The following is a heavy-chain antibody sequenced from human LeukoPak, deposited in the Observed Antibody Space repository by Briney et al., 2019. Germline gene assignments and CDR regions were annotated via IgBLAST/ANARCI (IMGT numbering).Heavy chain of an antibody. J-gene: IGHJ4*02. D-gene: IGHD6-19*01. CDR3: ARGAGWYEY. Sequence: KPSETLSLTCTVSGGSINNYYWSWIRQTPEKGLEWIGYINFSGRTNYNPSLKSRVTISGDTSKNQFSLRLTSMSAADTAVYYCARGAGWYEYWGQGTLVTVSS. V-gene: IGHV4-59*01. CDR2: INFSGRT. CDR1: GGSINNYY.